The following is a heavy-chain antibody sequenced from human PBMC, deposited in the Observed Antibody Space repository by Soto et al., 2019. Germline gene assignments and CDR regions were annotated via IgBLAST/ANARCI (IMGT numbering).Heavy chain of an antibody. D-gene: IGHD4-4*01. CDR1: GFTLDGYA. Sequence: EVQLVESGGGLVQPGRSLRLSCAASGFTLDGYAMHWVRQAPGKGLEWVSGNSWNSDNIVYADSVKGRFTISRDNAKNSLYLQMNSLRAEDTALYYCAKDLYSNYGDAFDIWGQGTMVTVSS. CDR2: NSWNSDNI. CDR3: AKDLYSNYGDAFDI. J-gene: IGHJ3*02. V-gene: IGHV3-9*01.